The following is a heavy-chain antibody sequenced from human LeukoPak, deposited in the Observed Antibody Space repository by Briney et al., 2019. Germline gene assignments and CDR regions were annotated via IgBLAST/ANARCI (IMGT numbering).Heavy chain of an antibody. J-gene: IGHJ5*02. Sequence: SETLSLTCTVSGGSISSSSYYWGWIRQPPGKGLEWIGSIYYSGSTNYNPSLKSRATISVDKSKNQFSLKLSSVTAADTAVYYCARDLRGPESWFDPWGQGTLVTVSS. V-gene: IGHV4-39*07. CDR2: IYYSGST. CDR3: ARDLRGPESWFDP. D-gene: IGHD3-16*01. CDR1: GGSISSSSYY.